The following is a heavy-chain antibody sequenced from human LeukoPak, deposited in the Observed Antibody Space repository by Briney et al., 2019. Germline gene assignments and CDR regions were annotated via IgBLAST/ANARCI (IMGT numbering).Heavy chain of an antibody. CDR1: GFTFSSYA. CDR3: AKETASGYGAFDI. V-gene: IGHV3-23*01. Sequence: GGSLGLSCAASGFTFSSYAMSWVRQAPGKGLEWVSGVSGSGGNTHYGGSVKGRFTISRDNSKNTLYLQMNSLRADDTAVYYCAKETASGYGAFDIWGQGTMVTVSS. J-gene: IGHJ3*02. CDR2: VSGSGGNT. D-gene: IGHD3-22*01.